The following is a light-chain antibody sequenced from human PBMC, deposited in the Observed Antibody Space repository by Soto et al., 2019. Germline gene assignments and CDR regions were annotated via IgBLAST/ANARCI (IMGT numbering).Light chain of an antibody. Sequence: QSVLTQPPSVSGSPGQSITVSCTGTSSGSGASNFVSWYQHLPGRAPKVIIFEATNRPSGVSDRFSGSKAGLTASLPLSGPQADEEGECFGSSYKTDENFGFGAGTK. J-gene: IGLJ1*01. V-gene: IGLV2-14*01. CDR2: EAT. CDR3: SSYKTDENFG. CDR1: SSGSGASNF.